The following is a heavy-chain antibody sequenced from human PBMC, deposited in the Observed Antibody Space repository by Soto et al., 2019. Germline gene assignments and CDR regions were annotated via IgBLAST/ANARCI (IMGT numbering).Heavy chain of an antibody. V-gene: IGHV1-8*01. CDR1: GYTFTSYD. CDR3: AREGITMVRGVIGINYYGMDV. Sequence: ASVKVACKASGYTFTSYDINWVRQATGQGLEWMGWMNPNSGNTGYAQKFQGRVTMTRNTSISTAYMELSSLRSEDTAVYYCAREGITMVRGVIGINYYGMDVWGQGTTVTVSS. J-gene: IGHJ6*02. CDR2: MNPNSGNT. D-gene: IGHD3-10*01.